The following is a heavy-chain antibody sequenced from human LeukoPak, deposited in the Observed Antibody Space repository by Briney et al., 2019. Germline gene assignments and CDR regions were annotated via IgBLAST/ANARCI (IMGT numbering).Heavy chain of an antibody. CDR2: IIPILGIA. V-gene: IGHV1-69*04. Sequence: GASVKVSCKASGGTFSSYAISWVRQAPGQGLEWMGRIIPILGIANYAQKFQGRVTITADKSTSTAYMELSSLRSEDTAVYHCARAPIVGAIFDYWGQGTLVTVSS. CDR3: ARAPIVGAIFDY. CDR1: GGTFSSYA. D-gene: IGHD1-26*01. J-gene: IGHJ4*02.